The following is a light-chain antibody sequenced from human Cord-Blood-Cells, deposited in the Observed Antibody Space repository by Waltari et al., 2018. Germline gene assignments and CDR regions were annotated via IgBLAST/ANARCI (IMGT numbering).Light chain of an antibody. Sequence: SYELTQPPSVSVSPGQTASITCSGDKLGDKYACWYQQKPGQYLVMVIYQDSKRPSGIPERVSGSHSGNTATLTISGTQAMDEADYYCQAWDSSTAVFGGGTKLTVL. CDR2: QDS. CDR3: QAWDSSTAV. V-gene: IGLV3-1*01. J-gene: IGLJ2*01. CDR1: KLGDKY.